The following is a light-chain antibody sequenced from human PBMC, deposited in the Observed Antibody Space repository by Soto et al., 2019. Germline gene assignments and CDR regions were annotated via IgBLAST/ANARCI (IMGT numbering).Light chain of an antibody. CDR1: QSISSN. J-gene: IGKJ1*01. V-gene: IGKV3-15*01. Sequence: EIVVTQSPATLSVSPGEGATLSCRASQSISSNLAWYQQKPGQVPRLLIYGASTRATGIPARFSGSGSGTVFTLTISSLQSEDFAVYYCQQYHNWWTFGQGTKVEIK. CDR3: QQYHNWWT. CDR2: GAS.